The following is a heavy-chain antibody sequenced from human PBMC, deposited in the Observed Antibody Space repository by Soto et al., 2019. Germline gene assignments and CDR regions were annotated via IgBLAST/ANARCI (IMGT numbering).Heavy chain of an antibody. CDR1: GFDSTREW. V-gene: IGHV3-48*01. J-gene: IGHJ4*02. CDR2: ISSSGSTI. CDR3: ARGYYYYDSSGYSGY. Sequence: GGSLRLSCAVSGFDSTREWTNWVRQAPGKGLEWVSYISSSGSTIYYADSVKGRFTISRDNAKNSLYLQMDSLRAEDTAVYYCARGYYYYDSSGYSGYWGQGTLVTVSS. D-gene: IGHD3-22*01.